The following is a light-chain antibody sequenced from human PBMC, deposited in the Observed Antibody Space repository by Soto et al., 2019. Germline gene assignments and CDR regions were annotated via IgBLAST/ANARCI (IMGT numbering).Light chain of an antibody. CDR1: SSDIGGYNF. Sequence: QSALTQPASVSGSPGQSITISCTGTSSDIGGYNFVFWYQQHPGNAPKLIIYDVTTRPSGVSNRFSGSKSGNAASLTISGLQAEDEAHYYCNSYTTSGAVVFGGGTKVTVL. V-gene: IGLV2-14*01. J-gene: IGLJ3*02. CDR3: NSYTTSGAVV. CDR2: DVT.